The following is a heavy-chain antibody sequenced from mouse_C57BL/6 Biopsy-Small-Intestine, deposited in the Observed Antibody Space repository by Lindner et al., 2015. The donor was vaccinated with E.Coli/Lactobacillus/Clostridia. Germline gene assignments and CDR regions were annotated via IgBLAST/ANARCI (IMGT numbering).Heavy chain of an antibody. D-gene: IGHD1-1*01. J-gene: IGHJ1*03. CDR3: ARYHYGSSYWYFDV. Sequence: VQLQESGAELARPGASVKLSCKASGYTFTTYGISWVKQRTGQGLEWIGEIYPRSGNTYYNEKFKGKATLTADKSSSTAYMELRSLTSEDSAVYFCARYHYGSSYWYFDVWGTGTTVTVSS. V-gene: IGHV1-81*01. CDR1: GYTFTTYG. CDR2: IYPRSGNT.